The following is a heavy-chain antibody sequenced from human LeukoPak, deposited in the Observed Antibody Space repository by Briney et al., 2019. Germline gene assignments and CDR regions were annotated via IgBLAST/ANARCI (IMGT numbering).Heavy chain of an antibody. CDR2: ISYDGSNK. CDR1: GFTFSSYG. D-gene: IGHD3-10*01. Sequence: PGRSPRLSCAASGFTFSSYGMHWVRQAPGKGLEWVAVISYDGSNKYYADSVKGRFTISRDNSKNTLYLQMNSLRAEDTAVYYCAKAHTGGFGELLADSYGMDVWGQGTTVTVSS. CDR3: AKAHTGGFGELLADSYGMDV. J-gene: IGHJ6*02. V-gene: IGHV3-30*18.